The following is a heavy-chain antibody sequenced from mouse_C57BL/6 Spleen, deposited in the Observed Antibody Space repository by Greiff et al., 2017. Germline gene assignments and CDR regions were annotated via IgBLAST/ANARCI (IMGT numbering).Heavy chain of an antibody. J-gene: IGHJ3*01. D-gene: IGHD1-1*01. V-gene: IGHV5-6*01. CDR1: GFTFTSYC. Sequence: EVMLVESGGDLVKPGGSLKLSCAASGFTFTSYCMSWVRQTPDKRLEWVASISSGGSYTYYPHSVKGRFTFSRDKSTNTLYLQLSSLKSEDTAMDNCARLGSSLGWFACWGKGTLVTVSA. CDR2: ISSGGSYT. CDR3: ARLGSSLGWFAC.